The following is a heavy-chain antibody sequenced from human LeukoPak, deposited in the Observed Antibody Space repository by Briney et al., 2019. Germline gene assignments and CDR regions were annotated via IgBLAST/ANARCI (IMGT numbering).Heavy chain of an antibody. J-gene: IGHJ4*02. Sequence: GGSLRLSCAASGFTFSRYWMSWVRQAPGKGLEWVANIKEDGSEKDYVDSVKGRFTISRDNAKNSLYLQMNSLRAEDTAVYYCARGPSYCGGDCYYYFDYWGQGTLVTVPS. V-gene: IGHV3-7*01. CDR3: ARGPSYCGGDCYYYFDY. CDR1: GFTFSRYW. CDR2: IKEDGSEK. D-gene: IGHD2-21*01.